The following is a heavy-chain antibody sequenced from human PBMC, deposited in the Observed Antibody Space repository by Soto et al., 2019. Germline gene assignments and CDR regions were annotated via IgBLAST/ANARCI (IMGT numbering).Heavy chain of an antibody. CDR2: ISGSGGIT. V-gene: IGHV3-23*01. Sequence: GGSLRLSCAASGFTFSSYAMGWVRQAPGKGLDWVSVISGSGGITYSADSVKGRFTISRDNSKNILYLQMNSLRAEDTAVYYCAKGIPDTGGYYYYYGMDVWGQGTTVTVSS. D-gene: IGHD5-18*01. CDR1: GFTFSSYA. J-gene: IGHJ6*02. CDR3: AKGIPDTGGYYYYYGMDV.